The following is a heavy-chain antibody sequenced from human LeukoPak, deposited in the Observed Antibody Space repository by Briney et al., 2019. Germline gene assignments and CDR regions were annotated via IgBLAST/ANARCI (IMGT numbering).Heavy chain of an antibody. CDR1: GFSLSTSRVG. D-gene: IGHD3-16*01. V-gene: IGHV2-5*02. CDR2: IYWDDDK. CDR3: AHRQIQGIMFGGGGFDP. J-gene: IGHJ5*02. Sequence: SGPTLVNPTQTLTLTCTFAGFSLSTSRVGVGWIRQPPAKALEWLALIYWDDDKRYSPSLKSRLTITKDTSKNQVVLIMTNMDPVDTGTYYCAHRQIQGIMFGGGGFDPWGQGTLVTVSS.